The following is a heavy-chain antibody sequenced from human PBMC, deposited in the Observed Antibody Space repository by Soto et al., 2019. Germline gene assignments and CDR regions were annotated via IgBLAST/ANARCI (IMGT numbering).Heavy chain of an antibody. V-gene: IGHV1-69*01. CDR3: ARQDIVVVPAANNYYYGMDV. J-gene: IGHJ6*02. D-gene: IGHD2-2*01. Sequence: QVQLVQSGAEVKKPGSSVKVSCKASGGTFSSYAISWVRQAPGQGLEWMGGIIPIFGTANCAQKFQGRVTMTADESTSTAYMELSSLRSEDTAVYYCARQDIVVVPAANNYYYGMDVWGQGTTVTVSS. CDR2: IIPIFGTA. CDR1: GGTFSSYA.